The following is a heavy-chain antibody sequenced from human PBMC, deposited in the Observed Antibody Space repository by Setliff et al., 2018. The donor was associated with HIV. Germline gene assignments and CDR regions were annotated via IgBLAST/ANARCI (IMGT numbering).Heavy chain of an antibody. V-gene: IGHV4-39*07. CDR3: ARGGAVSADFDS. CDR2: IYYDGRT. J-gene: IGHJ5*01. CDR1: GGSIRTGAYY. Sequence: SETQSLTCTVSGGSIRTGAYYWGWIRQPPGKGLEWIGSIYYDGRTFYKPSLKSRLTISVDTSKNQFSLSLNSVTAADTAVYFCARGGAVSADFDSWGQGTLVTVSS. D-gene: IGHD3-16*01.